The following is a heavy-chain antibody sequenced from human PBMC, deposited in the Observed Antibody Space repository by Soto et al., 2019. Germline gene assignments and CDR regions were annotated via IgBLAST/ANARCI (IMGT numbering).Heavy chain of an antibody. CDR3: AKDREDYGSGSYDSPFDY. CDR2: ISYDGSNK. J-gene: IGHJ4*02. Sequence: GGSLRLSCAASGFTFGSYGMHWFRQAPGKGLEWVAVISYDGSNKYYADSVKGRFTISRDNSKNTLYLQMNSLRAEDTAVYYCAKDREDYGSGSYDSPFDYWGQGTLVTVSS. D-gene: IGHD3-10*01. V-gene: IGHV3-30*18. CDR1: GFTFGSYG.